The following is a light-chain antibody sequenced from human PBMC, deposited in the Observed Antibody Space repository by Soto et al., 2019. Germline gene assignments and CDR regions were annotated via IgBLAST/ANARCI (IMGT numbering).Light chain of an antibody. CDR3: QQYGNSPIT. Sequence: DIVLTQSPATLSLSPGDRSTLSYVPSRSVSNTRLAWYQHKPGLAPRLLISDASFRSTGIPDRFSGSGSGTDFTLTISTLAPEDFAVYYCQQYGNSPITFGQGTKVDIK. J-gene: IGKJ1*01. CDR2: DAS. V-gene: IGKV3D-20*01. CDR1: RSVSNTR.